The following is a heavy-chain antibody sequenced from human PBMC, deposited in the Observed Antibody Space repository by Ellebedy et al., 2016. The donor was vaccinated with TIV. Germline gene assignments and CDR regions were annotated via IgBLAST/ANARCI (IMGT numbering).Heavy chain of an antibody. Sequence: SETLSLXXTVSGGSISGYYWSWIRQPPGKGLEWIGSIYYSGSTYYNPSLKSRVTISVDTSKNQFSLKLSSVTAADTAVYYCARSDIEWTDYYFDYWGQGTLVTVSS. D-gene: IGHD5-12*01. V-gene: IGHV4-39*01. CDR2: IYYSGST. CDR1: GGSISGYY. CDR3: ARSDIEWTDYYFDY. J-gene: IGHJ4*02.